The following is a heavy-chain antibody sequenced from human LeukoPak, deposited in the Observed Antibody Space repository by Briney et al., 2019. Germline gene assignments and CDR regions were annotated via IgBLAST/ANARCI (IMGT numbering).Heavy chain of an antibody. CDR2: IIPIFGTP. V-gene: IGHV1-69*13. D-gene: IGHD1-26*01. Sequence: SVKVSCKASGGTFSSYAISWVRQAPGQGLEWMGGIIPIFGTPNYAQNFQGRVTITADESASTAYMELTSLRSEDTAVYYCAKEGVLGDTMTNNWFDPWGQGTLVTVSS. J-gene: IGHJ5*02. CDR1: GGTFSSYA. CDR3: AKEGVLGDTMTNNWFDP.